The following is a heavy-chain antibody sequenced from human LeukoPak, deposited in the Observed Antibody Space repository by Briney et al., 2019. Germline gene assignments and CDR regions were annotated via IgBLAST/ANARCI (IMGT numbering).Heavy chain of an antibody. CDR2: IYYSGST. CDR3: ARLGCGGDCYNNYFDY. V-gene: IGHV4-59*08. J-gene: IGHJ4*02. CDR1: GGSISSYY. Sequence: SETLSLTCTVSGGSISSYYWRWIRQPPGKGLEWIGYIYYSGSTNYNPSLKSRVTISVDTSKNQFSLKLRSVTAADTAVYYCARLGCGGDCYNNYFDYWGQGTLVTVSS. D-gene: IGHD2-21*02.